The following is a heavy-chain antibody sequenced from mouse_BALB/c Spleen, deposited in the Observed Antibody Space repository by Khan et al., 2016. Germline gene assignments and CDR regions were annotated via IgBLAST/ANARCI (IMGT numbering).Heavy chain of an antibody. V-gene: IGHV1-54*01. CDR3: ARSYYGYGFAY. J-gene: IGHJ3*01. D-gene: IGHD1-2*01. CDR2: INPGSGGT. CDR1: GYAFTNYL. Sequence: QVQLQQSGAELVRPGTSVKVSCKASGYAFTNYLIEWIKQRPGQGLEWIGVINPGSGGTNYNEKFKDMATLTADKSSSTAYMQLRSLTSDDAAVYFCARSYYGYGFAYWGQGTLVTVSA.